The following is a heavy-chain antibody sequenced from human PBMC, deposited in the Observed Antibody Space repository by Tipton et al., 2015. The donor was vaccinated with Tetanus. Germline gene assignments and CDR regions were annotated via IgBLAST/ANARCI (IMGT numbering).Heavy chain of an antibody. CDR3: ARHELPRSYHYGMDV. J-gene: IGHJ6*02. D-gene: IGHD2-15*01. CDR2: IYPGDSDT. Sequence: QLVQSGAEVKKPGESLKISCKGSGYSFTSYWIGWVRQMTGQGLAWTGIIYPGDSDTRYSPSFQGQVTISADKSISPAYLQWSSLKASDTAMYYCARHELPRSYHYGMDVWGQGTTVTVSS. V-gene: IGHV5-51*01. CDR1: GYSFTSYW.